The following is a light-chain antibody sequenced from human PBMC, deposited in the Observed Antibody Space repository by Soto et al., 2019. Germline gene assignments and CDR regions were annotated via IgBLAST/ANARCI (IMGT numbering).Light chain of an antibody. Sequence: DIKMTQSQSYVSASVGDSVTITCRASQYISSWLAWYQQKPGKAPQLLIYAASSLQIGVPSMFSGSGSGTDVTLTISSQQPEEFATSYCLQSNSFPHTFGQGTKLEI. CDR1: QYISSW. V-gene: IGKV1-12*01. J-gene: IGKJ2*01. CDR2: AAS. CDR3: LQSNSFPHT.